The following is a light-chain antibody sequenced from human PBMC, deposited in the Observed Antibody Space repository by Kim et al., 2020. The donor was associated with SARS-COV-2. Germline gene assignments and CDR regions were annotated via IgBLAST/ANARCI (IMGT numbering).Light chain of an antibody. J-gene: IGLJ3*02. CDR1: SSNIGNNY. CDR3: GTWDSSLSAV. V-gene: IGLV1-51*01. CDR2: DNN. Sequence: QSVLTQPPSVSAAPGQKVTISCSGSSSNIGNNYVSWYQQLPGTAPKLLIYDNNKRPSGIPGRFSGSKSGTSATLGITGLQIGDEADYYCGTWDSSLSAVFGGGTKLTVL.